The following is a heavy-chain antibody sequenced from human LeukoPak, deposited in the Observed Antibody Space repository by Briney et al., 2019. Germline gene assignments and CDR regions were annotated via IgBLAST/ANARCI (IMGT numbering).Heavy chain of an antibody. CDR3: ATQNSGSYWVEAFDI. CDR2: FDPEDGET. Sequence: ASVKVSCKVSGYTLTELSMHWVRQAPGKGLEWMGDFDPEDGETIYAQKFQGRVTMTEDTSTDTAYMELSSLRSEDTAVYYCATQNSGSYWVEAFDIWGQGTMVTVSS. V-gene: IGHV1-24*01. J-gene: IGHJ3*02. CDR1: GYTLTELS. D-gene: IGHD1-26*01.